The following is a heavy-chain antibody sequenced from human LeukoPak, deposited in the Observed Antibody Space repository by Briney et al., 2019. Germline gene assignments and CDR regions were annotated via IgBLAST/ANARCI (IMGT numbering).Heavy chain of an antibody. Sequence: GGSLRLSCAASGFTFSSYGMHWVRQAPGKGLEWVAVIWYDGSNKYYADSVKGRFTISRDNSKNTLYLQMNSLRAEDTAVYYCVRDGGMAPDTHAITYYFDYWGQGTLVTVSS. D-gene: IGHD1-14*01. CDR2: IWYDGSNK. J-gene: IGHJ4*02. CDR3: VRDGGMAPDTHAITYYFDY. V-gene: IGHV3-33*01. CDR1: GFTFSSYG.